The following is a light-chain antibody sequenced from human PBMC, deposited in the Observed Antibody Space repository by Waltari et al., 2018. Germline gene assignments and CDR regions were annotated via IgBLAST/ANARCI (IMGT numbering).Light chain of an antibody. V-gene: IGLV1-44*01. CDR2: GNS. CDR3: STWDYTYNVWV. J-gene: IGLJ3*02. Sequence: QSALTQDISLSGTVGQKVTLSCTGNINNIGSYYVGWYQQISNGAPKTVMFGNSLPSGIPDRFSGSKSGTTAFLIISGLQPEDEGDYYCSTWDYTYNVWVFGGGTKVTVL. CDR1: INNIGSYY.